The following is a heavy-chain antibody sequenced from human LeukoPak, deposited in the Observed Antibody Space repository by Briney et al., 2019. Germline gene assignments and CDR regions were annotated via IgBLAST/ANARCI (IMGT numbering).Heavy chain of an antibody. Sequence: ASVKVSCKASGYTFTSYDINWVRQATGQGLEWMGWMNPNSGNTGYAQKFQGRVTITRNTSISTAYMELSSLRSEDTAVYYCARSYGVTRGFDSWGQGTLVTVSS. J-gene: IGHJ5*01. D-gene: IGHD4-17*01. CDR2: MNPNSGNT. CDR1: GYTFTSYD. CDR3: ARSYGVTRGFDS. V-gene: IGHV1-8*03.